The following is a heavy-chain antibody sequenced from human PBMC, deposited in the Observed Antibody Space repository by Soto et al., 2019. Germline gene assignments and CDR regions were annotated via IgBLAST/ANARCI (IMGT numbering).Heavy chain of an antibody. J-gene: IGHJ1*01. CDR2: IKQDGSEK. D-gene: IGHD6-13*01. CDR3: ARDGGYSSSWYKH. CDR1: GFTFSSYW. V-gene: IGHV3-7*01. Sequence: EVQLVESGGGLVQPGGSLRLSCAASGFTFSSYWMSWVRQAPGKGLEWVANIKQDGSEKYYVDSVKGRFTISIDNAKNSLYLQMNSLRAEDTAVYYCARDGGYSSSWYKHWGQGTLVTVSS.